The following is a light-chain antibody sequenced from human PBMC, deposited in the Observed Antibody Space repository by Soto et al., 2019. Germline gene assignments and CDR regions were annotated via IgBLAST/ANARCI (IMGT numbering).Light chain of an antibody. V-gene: IGKV3-15*01. CDR3: QQYDGWYT. Sequence: EIVMTQSPATLSVSPGERATLSCRASQSVNGNVAWYQRKPGQAPRLLMYATSVRATGIPARFSGGGSGTYYTLTISSLRSEDFAVFYCQQYDGWYTFGQGTKVDSK. CDR1: QSVNGN. CDR2: ATS. J-gene: IGKJ2*01.